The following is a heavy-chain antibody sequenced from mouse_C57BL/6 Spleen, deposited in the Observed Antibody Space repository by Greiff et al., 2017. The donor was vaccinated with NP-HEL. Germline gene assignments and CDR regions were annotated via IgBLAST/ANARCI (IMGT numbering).Heavy chain of an antibody. CDR1: GYAFTNYL. Sequence: VQLQQSGAELVRPGTSVKVSCKASGYAFTNYLIEWVKQRPGQGLEWIGVINPGSGGTNYNEKFKGKATLTADKSSSTAYMQLSSLTSEDSAVYFCARDPLYYDYAMDYWGQGTSVTVSS. CDR3: ARDPLYYDYAMDY. D-gene: IGHD2-1*01. J-gene: IGHJ4*01. CDR2: INPGSGGT. V-gene: IGHV1-54*01.